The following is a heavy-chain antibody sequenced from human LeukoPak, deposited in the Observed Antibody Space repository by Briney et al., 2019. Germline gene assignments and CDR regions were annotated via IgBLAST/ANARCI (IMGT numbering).Heavy chain of an antibody. D-gene: IGHD3-10*02. CDR3: AELGMIGGV. Sequence: PGGSLRLSCAASGFTFSVYSMTWVRQAPGKGLEWLSYISSSSMTVYYADSVKGRFTISRDNGKNSLFLQMNSLKAEDTAVYYCAELGMIGGVWGKGTTVTVSS. J-gene: IGHJ6*04. CDR2: ISSSSMTV. V-gene: IGHV3-48*01. CDR1: GFTFSVYS.